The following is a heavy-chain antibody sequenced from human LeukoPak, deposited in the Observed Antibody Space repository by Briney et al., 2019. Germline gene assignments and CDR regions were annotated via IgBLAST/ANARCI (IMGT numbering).Heavy chain of an antibody. V-gene: IGHV1-69*04. CDR2: IIPILGIA. D-gene: IGHD7-27*01. Sequence: ASVKVSCKASGGTFSSYAISWVRQAPGQGLEWMGRIIPILGIANYAQKFQGRVTMTRDTSTSTVYMELSSLRSEDTAVYYCALTGDREAPDYWGQGTLVTVSS. CDR1: GGTFSSYA. CDR3: ALTGDREAPDY. J-gene: IGHJ4*02.